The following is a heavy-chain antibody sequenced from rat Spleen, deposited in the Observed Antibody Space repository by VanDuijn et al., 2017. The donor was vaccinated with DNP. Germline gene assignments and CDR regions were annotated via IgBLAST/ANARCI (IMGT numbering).Heavy chain of an antibody. CDR3: ASHVTGPYVLDA. CDR1: GFSLTAYT. D-gene: IGHD1-4*01. Sequence: QVQLKESGPGLVQPSQTLSLTCTVSGFSLTAYTITWVRQPPGKGLEWISAISSGGNTYYNSALIPRLSISRDTSKNQVFLRMNSLHTEDTAMYFCASHVTGPYVLDAWGQGTSVTVSS. J-gene: IGHJ4*01. V-gene: IGHV2-6*01. CDR2: ISSGGNT.